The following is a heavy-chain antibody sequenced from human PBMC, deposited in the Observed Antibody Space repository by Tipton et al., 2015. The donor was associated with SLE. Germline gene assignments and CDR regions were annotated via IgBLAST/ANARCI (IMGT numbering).Heavy chain of an antibody. CDR3: ARGVHSGIYYAFDI. CDR1: GFTFSSYS. V-gene: IGHV3-48*04. J-gene: IGHJ3*02. CDR2: ISSSGSTI. Sequence: SLRLSCAASGFTFSSYSMNWVRQAPGKGLEWVSYISSSGSTIYYADSVKGRFIISRDNAKESLYLQMSSLRAEDTAVYFCARGVHSGIYYAFDIWGRGTIVTVSP. D-gene: IGHD1-26*01.